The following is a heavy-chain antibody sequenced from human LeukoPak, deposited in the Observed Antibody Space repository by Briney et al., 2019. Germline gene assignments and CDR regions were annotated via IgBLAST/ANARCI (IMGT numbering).Heavy chain of an antibody. CDR2: ISAYNGNT. CDR1: GYTFTSYS. D-gene: IGHD3-22*01. Sequence: GASVKVSCKASGYTFTSYSISWVRQAPGQGLEWMGWISAYNGNTNYAQKLQGRVTMTTDTSTSTVYMELSSLRSEDTAVYYCAREGSDNYYDSSGYLSTGRRNYYYYYMDVWGKGTTVTVSS. V-gene: IGHV1-18*01. CDR3: AREGSDNYYDSSGYLSTGRRNYYYYYMDV. J-gene: IGHJ6*03.